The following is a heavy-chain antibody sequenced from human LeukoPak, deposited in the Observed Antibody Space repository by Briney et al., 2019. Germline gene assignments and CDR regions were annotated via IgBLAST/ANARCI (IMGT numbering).Heavy chain of an antibody. V-gene: IGHV4-34*01. CDR2: INHSGST. CDR1: GGSFSGYY. J-gene: IGHJ4*02. CDR3: ARDGLDTAMGLDY. Sequence: SETLSLTCAVYGGSFSGYYWSWIRQPPGKGLEWIGEINHSGSTNYNPSLKSRLSLSVDTSKNRFSLRLRSVTPADTAVYYCARDGLDTAMGLDYWGQGTLVTVSS. D-gene: IGHD5-18*01.